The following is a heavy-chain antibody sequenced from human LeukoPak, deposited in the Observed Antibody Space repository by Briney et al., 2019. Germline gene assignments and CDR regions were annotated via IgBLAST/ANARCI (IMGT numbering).Heavy chain of an antibody. CDR1: LDSTTSNF. D-gene: IGHD1-14*01. CDR3: AREILGGFNPGAY. J-gene: IGHJ4*02. V-gene: IGHV4-4*02. Sequence: PSETLSLTCTVSLDSTTSNFWSWVRQPQEKGLEWIGEIHRSGSPNYNPSLQSRVTISIDRSRNQIALELSSVTAADTAVYYCAREILGGFNPGAYWGQGTLVTVSS. CDR2: IHRSGSP.